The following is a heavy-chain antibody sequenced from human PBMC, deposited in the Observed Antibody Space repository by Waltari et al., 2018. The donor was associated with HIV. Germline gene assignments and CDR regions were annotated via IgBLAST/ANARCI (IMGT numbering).Heavy chain of an antibody. J-gene: IGHJ4*02. CDR1: GYTFTSYG. Sequence: QVQLVQSGAEVKNPGASVRVSCKASGYTFTSYGISWVQQAPGQGREWMGWISSYHVNTNYAQHLQGRVNLTTDTSTSTAYMELRSLRSDDTAVYFCARVAQYQYDFWSGYRFDYWGQGTLVTVSS. CDR3: ARVAQYQYDFWSGYRFDY. CDR2: ISSYHVNT. D-gene: IGHD3-3*01. V-gene: IGHV1-18*01.